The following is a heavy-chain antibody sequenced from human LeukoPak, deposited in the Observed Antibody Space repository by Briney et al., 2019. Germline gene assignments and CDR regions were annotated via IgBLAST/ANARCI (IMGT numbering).Heavy chain of an antibody. D-gene: IGHD3-9*01. V-gene: IGHV1-46*01. CDR1: GYTFTSNY. CDR2: ISPSGGST. J-gene: IGHJ4*02. CDR3: AREALTVFSSRGYYFDY. Sequence: ASVKVSCKAFGYTFTSNYMHWVRQAPGQGPEWMGVISPSGGSTTYAQKFQGRVTLTRDMSTSTDYLELSRLRSDDTAVYYCAREALTVFSSRGYYFDYWGQGTLVTVSS.